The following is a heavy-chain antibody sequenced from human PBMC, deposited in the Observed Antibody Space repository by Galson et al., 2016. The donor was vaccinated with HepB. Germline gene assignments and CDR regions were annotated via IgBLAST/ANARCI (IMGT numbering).Heavy chain of an antibody. J-gene: IGHJ6*02. CDR2: IYSDETT. CDR3: AEYSSSFAMAV. CDR1: GFTVSSNF. V-gene: IGHV3-53*01. D-gene: IGHD6-6*01. Sequence: SLRLSCSASGFTVSSNFMNWVRQAPGKGLEWVSVIYSDETTYYEDSLKGRFSISRDNFKTTLYLQMKSLRAEDTAVYYCAEYSSSFAMAVWGQGTTVTVSS.